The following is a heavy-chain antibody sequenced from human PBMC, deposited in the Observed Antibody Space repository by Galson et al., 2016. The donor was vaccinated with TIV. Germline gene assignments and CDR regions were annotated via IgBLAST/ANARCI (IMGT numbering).Heavy chain of an antibody. CDR1: SDSIINYY. D-gene: IGHD2/OR15-2a*01. Sequence: SETLSLTCTVSSDSIINYYLSWIRQPPGKGLEWIGYISDSGRSNENPSLMSRVTMSVDTSKNQFSLKLISVTAADTAVYYCARDHPLSTVFIAYPGKPYHGLDVWGQGTAVTVSS. J-gene: IGHJ6*02. CDR3: ARDHPLSTVFIAYPGKPYHGLDV. V-gene: IGHV4-59*12. CDR2: ISDSGRS.